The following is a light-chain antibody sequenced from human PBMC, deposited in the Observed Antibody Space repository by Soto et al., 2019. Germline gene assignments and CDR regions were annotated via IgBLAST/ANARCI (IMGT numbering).Light chain of an antibody. CDR1: QSISSW. J-gene: IGKJ2*01. CDR2: KAS. Sequence: DIQMTQSPSTLSASVGDRVTITCRASQSISSWLAWHQQKPGKAPKLLIYKASSLENGVTSRFSGSGSGTEFTLIISSLHVDDFATDFLQHYNNDHTFGEGTKVEIK. V-gene: IGKV1-5*03. CDR3: QHYNNDHT.